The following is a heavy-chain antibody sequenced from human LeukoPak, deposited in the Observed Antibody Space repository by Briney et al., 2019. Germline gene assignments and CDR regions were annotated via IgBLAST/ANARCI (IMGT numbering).Heavy chain of an antibody. D-gene: IGHD4-17*01. J-gene: IGHJ4*02. CDR1: GFTFSSYG. Sequence: GGSLRLSCAASGFTFSSYGMHWVRQAPGKGLEWVAVISYDGSNKYYADSVKGRFTISRDNSKNTLYLQMNSLRAEDTAVYYCAKDSMVTTVTMGDFDYWGQGTLVTVSS. CDR3: AKDSMVTTVTMGDFDY. CDR2: ISYDGSNK. V-gene: IGHV3-30*18.